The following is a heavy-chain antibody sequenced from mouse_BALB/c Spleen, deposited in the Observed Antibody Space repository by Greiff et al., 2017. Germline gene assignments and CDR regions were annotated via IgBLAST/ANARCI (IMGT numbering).Heavy chain of an antibody. CDR3: ARKEGYYRYDGAMDY. V-gene: IGHV2-2*02. J-gene: IGHJ4*01. CDR1: GFSLTSYG. D-gene: IGHD2-14*01. CDR2: IWSGGST. Sequence: QVQLQQSGPGLVQPSQSLSITCTVSGFSLTSYGVHWVRQSPGKGLEWLGVIWSGGSTDYNAAFISRLSISKDNSKSQVVFKMNSLQANDTAIYYCARKEGYYRYDGAMDYWGQGTSVTVSS.